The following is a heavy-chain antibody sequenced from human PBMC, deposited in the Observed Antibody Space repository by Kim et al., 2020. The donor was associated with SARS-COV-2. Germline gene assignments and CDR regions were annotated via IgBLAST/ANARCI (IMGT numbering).Heavy chain of an antibody. Sequence: SVKVSCKASGGTFSSYAISWVRQAPGQGLEWMGGIIPIFGTANYAQKFQGRVTITADESTSTAYMELSSLRSEDTAVYYCAMGIYAKLLWFGELLFPTSAPLDYWGQGTLVTVSS. CDR1: GGTFSSYA. J-gene: IGHJ4*02. CDR2: IIPIFGTA. V-gene: IGHV1-69*13. D-gene: IGHD3-10*01. CDR3: AMGIYAKLLWFGELLFPTSAPLDY.